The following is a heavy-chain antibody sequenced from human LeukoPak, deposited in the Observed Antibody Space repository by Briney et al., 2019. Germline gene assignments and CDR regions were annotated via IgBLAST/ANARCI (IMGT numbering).Heavy chain of an antibody. CDR1: GFTVSSNY. CDR3: ARGAGYNYPYYFDY. CDR2: IYGGGNI. Sequence: GGSLRLSCAASGFTVSSNYMNWVRQAPGKGQEWVSVIYGGGNIYYADSVKGRFTISRDNSKKTLYLQMNSLRAEDTAVYYCARGAGYNYPYYFDYWGQGTLVTVSS. V-gene: IGHV3-53*01. D-gene: IGHD5-24*01. J-gene: IGHJ4*02.